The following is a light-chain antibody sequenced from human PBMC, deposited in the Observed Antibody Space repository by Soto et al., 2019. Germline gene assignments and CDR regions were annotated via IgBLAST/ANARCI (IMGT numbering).Light chain of an antibody. CDR2: GAS. J-gene: IGKJ2*01. Sequence: EIELTQSPGTPSLSPWERATLSCRSSQSVSSNVAWYRQTHGQTTRHLIYGASTRATGIPDRFSGSGSGSEFTLTSSSLQSEDFAVYYCRQYDDGPYTFGQGTKVDIK. CDR1: QSVSSN. CDR3: RQYDDGPYT. V-gene: IGKV3-15*01.